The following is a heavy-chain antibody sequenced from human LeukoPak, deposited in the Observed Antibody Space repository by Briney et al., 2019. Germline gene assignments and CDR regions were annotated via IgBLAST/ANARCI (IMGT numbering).Heavy chain of an antibody. J-gene: IGHJ4*02. Sequence: SETLSLTCTVSGGSISSSSYYWSWIRQPPGKGLEWIGYIYYSGSTNYNPSLKSRVTISVDTSKNQFSLKLSSVTAADTAVYYCARDRGSGYGYWGQGTLVTVSS. D-gene: IGHD3-22*01. CDR1: GGSISSSSYY. CDR2: IYYSGST. CDR3: ARDRGSGYGY. V-gene: IGHV4-61*01.